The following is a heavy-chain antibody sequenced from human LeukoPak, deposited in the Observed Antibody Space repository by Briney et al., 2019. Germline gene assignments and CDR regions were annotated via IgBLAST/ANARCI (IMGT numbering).Heavy chain of an antibody. V-gene: IGHV3-23*01. CDR2: ISGSGGST. Sequence: PGGSLRLSCAASGFTFSSYAMSWVRQAPGKGLEWVSAISGSGGSTYYADSVKGRFTISRDNSKNTLYLQMNSLSAEDTAVYYCARDSGLLRPTSYFDSWGQGTLVTVSS. D-gene: IGHD3-22*01. J-gene: IGHJ4*02. CDR1: GFTFSSYA. CDR3: ARDSGLLRPTSYFDS.